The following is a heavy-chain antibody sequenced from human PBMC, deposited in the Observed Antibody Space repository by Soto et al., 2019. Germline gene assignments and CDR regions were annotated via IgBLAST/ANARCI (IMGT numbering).Heavy chain of an antibody. Sequence: ASVKVSCKSSGYTFTSYGISWVRQAPGQGLEWMGWISAYNGNTKYSQKFQGRVTITRDTSASTAYMELSSLRSEDTAVYYCARPSNDYGDYYAFDIWGQGTMVTVSS. CDR2: ISAYNGNT. V-gene: IGHV1-18*01. CDR1: GYTFTSYG. CDR3: ARPSNDYGDYYAFDI. J-gene: IGHJ3*02. D-gene: IGHD4-17*01.